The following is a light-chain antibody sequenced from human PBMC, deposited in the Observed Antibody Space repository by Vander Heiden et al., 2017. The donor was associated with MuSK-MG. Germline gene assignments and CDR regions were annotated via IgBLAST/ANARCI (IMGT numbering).Light chain of an antibody. CDR2: AAS. J-gene: IGKJ1*01. Sequence: IHLTQSPSSLSASVGDRVTITCRASQTISSYLNWYQQKPGKAPKLLIYAASSLQSGVPSRFSGSGSGTDFTLTISRLQPEDFATYYCQQRDSTPRTFGQGTKVEIK. V-gene: IGKV1-39*01. CDR1: QTISSY. CDR3: QQRDSTPRT.